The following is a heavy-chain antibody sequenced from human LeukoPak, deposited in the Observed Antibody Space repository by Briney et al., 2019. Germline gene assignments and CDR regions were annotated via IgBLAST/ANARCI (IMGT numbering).Heavy chain of an antibody. J-gene: IGHJ4*02. CDR1: GFTFSSYA. Sequence: GSLRLSCAASGFTFSSYAVSWVRQAPGKGLEWVSRIVGSGDITYYEDSVKGRFTISRDNSKNTVRLQMNSLRAEDTAVYYCAKMSGDCSSTTCSSFDYWGQGTLVTVSS. CDR2: IVGSGDIT. D-gene: IGHD2-2*01. CDR3: AKMSGDCSSTTCSSFDY. V-gene: IGHV3-23*01.